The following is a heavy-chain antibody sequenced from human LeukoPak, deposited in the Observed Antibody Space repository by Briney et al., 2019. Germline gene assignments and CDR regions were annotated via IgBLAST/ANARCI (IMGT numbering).Heavy chain of an antibody. CDR2: INSDGRIT. CDR1: GFTFSSYW. J-gene: IGHJ3*02. D-gene: IGHD2-2*01. Sequence: GGSLRLSCVASGFTFSSYWMHWVRQVPGKGPVWVSRINSDGRITSYADSVKGRFTISRDNAKNTLYLQMNSLRAEDTAVYSCARVGVPQYAFDIWGQETWVTVSS. V-gene: IGHV3-74*01. CDR3: ARVGVPQYAFDI.